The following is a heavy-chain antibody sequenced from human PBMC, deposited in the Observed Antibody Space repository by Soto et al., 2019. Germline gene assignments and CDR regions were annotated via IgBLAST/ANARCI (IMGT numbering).Heavy chain of an antibody. Sequence: ASAKVSCKASGYTFTSYDINWVRQATGQGLEWMGWMNPNSGNTGYAQKFQGRVTMTRNTSISTAYMELSSLRSEDTAVYYCARVIAVAGIREFDYWGQGTLVTVSS. CDR1: GYTFTSYD. V-gene: IGHV1-8*01. D-gene: IGHD6-19*01. J-gene: IGHJ4*02. CDR2: MNPNSGNT. CDR3: ARVIAVAGIREFDY.